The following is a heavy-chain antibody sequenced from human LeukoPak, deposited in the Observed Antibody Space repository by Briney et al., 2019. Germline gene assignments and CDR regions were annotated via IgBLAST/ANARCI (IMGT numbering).Heavy chain of an antibody. CDR3: ARRTYCSGGRCYGENWFDP. V-gene: IGHV4-59*08. CDR1: GGSISGYY. D-gene: IGHD2-15*01. Sequence: ETLSLTCTVSGGSISGYYWNWIRQSPGKGLEWIAYIYYTGNANYNPSLRSRVTISVDTPKNQISLILSSVTAADTAVYYCARRTYCSGGRCYGENWFDPWGQGTLVTVSS. J-gene: IGHJ5*02. CDR2: IYYTGNA.